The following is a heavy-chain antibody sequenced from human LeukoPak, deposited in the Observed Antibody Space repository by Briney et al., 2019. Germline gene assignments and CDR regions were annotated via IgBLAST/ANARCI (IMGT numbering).Heavy chain of an antibody. Sequence: GSSVKVSCKASGGTFSSYAISWVRQAPGQGLEWMGGIIPIFGTANYAQKLQGRVTMTTDTSTSTAYMELRSLRSDDTAVYYCARVLYSSGWFSGRPTQFDYWGQGTLVTVSS. J-gene: IGHJ4*02. CDR1: GGTFSSYA. V-gene: IGHV1-69*05. CDR2: IIPIFGTA. CDR3: ARVLYSSGWFSGRPTQFDY. D-gene: IGHD6-19*01.